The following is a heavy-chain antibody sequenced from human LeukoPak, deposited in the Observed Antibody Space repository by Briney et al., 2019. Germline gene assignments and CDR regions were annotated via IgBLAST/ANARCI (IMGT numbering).Heavy chain of an antibody. Sequence: PGGSLRLSCAASGFTFSSYGMSWVRQAPGKGLEWVSAISGSGGSTYYADSVKGRLTISRDNSKNTLYLQMNSLRAEDTAVYYCAKEMGYYGSGSHGAYWGQGTLVTVSS. D-gene: IGHD3-10*01. CDR3: AKEMGYYGSGSHGAY. CDR1: GFTFSSYG. J-gene: IGHJ4*02. CDR2: ISGSGGST. V-gene: IGHV3-23*01.